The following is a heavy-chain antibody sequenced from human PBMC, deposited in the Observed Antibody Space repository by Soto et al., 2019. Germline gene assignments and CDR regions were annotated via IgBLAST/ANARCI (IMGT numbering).Heavy chain of an antibody. J-gene: IGHJ6*02. D-gene: IGHD3-9*01. CDR2: IYPGDSDT. CDR1: GYSFTSYW. Sequence: PGESLKISCKGSGYSFTSYWIGWVRQMPGKGLEWMGIIYPGDSDTRYSPSFQGQVTISADKSISTAYLQWSSLKASDTAMYYCARRKKRYFDWLHPLDCGMDVWGQGTTVTVSS. CDR3: ARRKKRYFDWLHPLDCGMDV. V-gene: IGHV5-51*01.